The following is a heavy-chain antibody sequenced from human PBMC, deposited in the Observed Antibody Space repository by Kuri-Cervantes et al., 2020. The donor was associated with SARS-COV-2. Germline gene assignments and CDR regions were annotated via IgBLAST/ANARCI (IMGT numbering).Heavy chain of an antibody. Sequence: ASVKVSCKASGYTFAGYYMHWVRQAPGQGLEWMGWINPNSGGTNYAQKFQGRVTMTRDTSISTAYMELSRLGSDDTAVCYCARDYYGSGSYYPVYWGQGTLVTVSS. J-gene: IGHJ4*02. V-gene: IGHV1-2*02. D-gene: IGHD3-10*01. CDR1: GYTFAGYY. CDR2: INPNSGGT. CDR3: ARDYYGSGSYYPVY.